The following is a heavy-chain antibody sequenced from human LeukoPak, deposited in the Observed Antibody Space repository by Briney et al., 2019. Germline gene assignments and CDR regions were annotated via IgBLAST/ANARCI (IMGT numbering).Heavy chain of an antibody. CDR3: ARAGGYCGRISCPYYFDY. D-gene: IGHD2-15*01. Sequence: GASVKVSCKASGYTFTNYDINWVRQATGQGLEWMGWMNPNSGNTGYAQKFQGRVTMTRNTSLSTAYMELSSLRSEDTAVHYCARAGGYCGRISCPYYFDYWGQGSLVAVSS. V-gene: IGHV1-8*02. CDR1: GYTFTNYD. J-gene: IGHJ4*02. CDR2: MNPNSGNT.